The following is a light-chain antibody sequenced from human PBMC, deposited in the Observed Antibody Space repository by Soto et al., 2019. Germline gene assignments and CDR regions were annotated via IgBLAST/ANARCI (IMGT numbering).Light chain of an antibody. Sequence: EVVLTQSPGTLSLSPGERATLSCRASQSVSNNYLAWYQQKPGQAPRLLISGASSRATGIPDRFSGSGSGTDFTLTISRLEPEDFAVYYCHQYGRSPWTFGRGTKVEIK. J-gene: IGKJ1*01. CDR1: QSVSNNY. V-gene: IGKV3-20*01. CDR3: HQYGRSPWT. CDR2: GAS.